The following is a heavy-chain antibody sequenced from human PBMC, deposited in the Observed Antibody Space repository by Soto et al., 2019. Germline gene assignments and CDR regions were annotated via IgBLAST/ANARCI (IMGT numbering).Heavy chain of an antibody. CDR2: ISGSGGRT. Sequence: GGSLRLSCAASGFTFSSYGMHWVRQAPGKGLEWVSTISGSGGRTCYADSVKGRFTISRDNSKNTLYLQMNSLRAEDTAVYYCARAGPDAFDIWGQGTMVTVSS. V-gene: IGHV3-23*01. CDR3: ARAGPDAFDI. J-gene: IGHJ3*02. CDR1: GFTFSSYG.